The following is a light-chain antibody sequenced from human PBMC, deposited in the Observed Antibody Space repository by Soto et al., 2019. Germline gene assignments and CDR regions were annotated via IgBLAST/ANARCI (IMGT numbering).Light chain of an antibody. J-gene: IGLJ3*02. CDR2: EVS. V-gene: IGLV2-23*02. Sequence: QSALTQPASVSGSPGQSITISCSGSSGDVGNYDLVSWYQQIPGKAPQLMIFEVSRRPSRVSDRFSGSKSGNTASLTISGLQAEDEGDFYCCSYAGNGAWVFGGGTEVTVL. CDR1: SGDVGNYDL. CDR3: CSYAGNGAWV.